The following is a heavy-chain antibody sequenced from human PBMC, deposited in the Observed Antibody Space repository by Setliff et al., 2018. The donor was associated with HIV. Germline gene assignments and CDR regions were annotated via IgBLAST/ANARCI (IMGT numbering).Heavy chain of an antibody. V-gene: IGHV4-59*01. CDR1: GASISGYY. CDR3: ARVDRVESAFDI. D-gene: IGHD2-15*01. Sequence: SETLSLTCNVSGASISGYYWSWIRQPPGKGLELIGYISYTGSTNYNPSLKRRVTMSIDTSKNQFSLKLSSATAADTAIYYCARVDRVESAFDIWGQGAMVT. CDR2: ISYTGST. J-gene: IGHJ3*02.